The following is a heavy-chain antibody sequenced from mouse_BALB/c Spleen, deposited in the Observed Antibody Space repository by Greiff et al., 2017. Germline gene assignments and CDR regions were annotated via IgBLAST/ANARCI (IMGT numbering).Heavy chain of an antibody. V-gene: IGHV3-2*02. D-gene: IGHD2-10*02. CDR3: ARSQYTAMDY. J-gene: IGHJ4*01. CDR1: GYSITSDYA. CDR2: ISYSGST. Sequence: EVQLVESGPGLVKPSQSLSLTCTVTGYSITSDYAWNWIRQFPGNKLEWMGYISYSGSTSYNPSLKSRISITRDTSKNQFFLQLNSVTTEDTATYYCARSQYTAMDYWGQGTSVTVSS.